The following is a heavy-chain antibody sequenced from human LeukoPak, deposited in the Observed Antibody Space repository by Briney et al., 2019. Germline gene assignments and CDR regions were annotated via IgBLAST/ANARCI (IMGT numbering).Heavy chain of an antibody. J-gene: IGHJ4*02. V-gene: IGHV4-31*03. Sequence: TSETLSLTCTVSGASFSSGDQYWNWIRQSPGKGLEWIGSIQPSGRLSNNPSLESRVTISIDTPKNQFSLNLNSVTAADTAVYFCSRGLDSRKLGYWGRGTLVTVSS. CDR1: GASFSSGDQY. CDR2: IQPSGRL. D-gene: IGHD3-22*01. CDR3: SRGLDSRKLGY.